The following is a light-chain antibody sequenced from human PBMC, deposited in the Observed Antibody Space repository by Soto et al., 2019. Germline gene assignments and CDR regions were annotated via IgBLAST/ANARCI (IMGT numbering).Light chain of an antibody. Sequence: DIQMTQSPSTLSVSLGDRATISCRASQSIGSWLAWHQQEPGQAPRLLVFDASTRDSGAPSRFSGSGSGTEFTLTISSLQPDDFATYYCQQYNTCSTFGQGTKVDIK. J-gene: IGKJ1*01. CDR2: DAS. CDR3: QQYNTCST. CDR1: QSIGSW. V-gene: IGKV1-5*01.